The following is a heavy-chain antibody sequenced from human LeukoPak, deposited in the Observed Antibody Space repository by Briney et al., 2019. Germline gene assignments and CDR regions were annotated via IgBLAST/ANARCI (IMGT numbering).Heavy chain of an antibody. V-gene: IGHV4-59*08. Sequence: PSETLSLTCTVSGGSISSYYWSWIRQPPGKGLEWIGYIYYSGSTNYNPSLKSRVTISVDTSKNQFSLKLSSVTAADTAVYYCARLPWGVVRNYYYYYGMDVWGQGTPVTVSS. D-gene: IGHD2-15*01. J-gene: IGHJ6*02. CDR2: IYYSGST. CDR3: ARLPWGVVRNYYYYYGMDV. CDR1: GGSISSYY.